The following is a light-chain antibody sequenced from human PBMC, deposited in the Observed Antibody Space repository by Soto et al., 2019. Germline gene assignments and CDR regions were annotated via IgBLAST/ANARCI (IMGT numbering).Light chain of an antibody. CDR2: EVT. V-gene: IGLV2-14*01. J-gene: IGLJ1*01. CDR3: SSYTSSSTLV. Sequence: QSALTQPASVSGSPGQSITISCTGTSSDVGGYNYVSWYQQHPGKAPKLMIYEVTNRPSGVSNRFSGSQSGNTASLTISGLRAEDEADYYCSSYTSSSTLVFGTRTKLTVL. CDR1: SSDVGGYNY.